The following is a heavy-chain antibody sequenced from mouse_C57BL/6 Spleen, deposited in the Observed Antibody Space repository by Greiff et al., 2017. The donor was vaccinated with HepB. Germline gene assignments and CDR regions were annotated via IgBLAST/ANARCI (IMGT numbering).Heavy chain of an antibody. J-gene: IGHJ2*01. CDR3: ARLGYGSSYDYFDY. D-gene: IGHD1-1*01. CDR2: IDPSDSET. Sequence: QVQLQQPGAELVRPGSSVKLSCKASGYTFTSYWMHWVKQRPIQGLEWIGNIDPSDSETHYTQKFKDKATLTVDKSSSTAYMQLSSLTSEDSAVYYCARLGYGSSYDYFDYWGQGTTLTVSS. CDR1: GYTFTSYW. V-gene: IGHV1-52*01.